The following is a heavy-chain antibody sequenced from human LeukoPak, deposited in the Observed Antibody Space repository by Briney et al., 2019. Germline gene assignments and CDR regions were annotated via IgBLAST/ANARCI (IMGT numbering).Heavy chain of an antibody. Sequence: SETLSLTCSVSAYSISSAYYWGWIRQPPGKGLEWIGSIYHSGSTNYNPSLKSRVTISVDTSKNQFSLKLSSVTAADTAVYYCARRASGSSRRFDYWGQGTLVTVSS. CDR1: AYSISSAYY. J-gene: IGHJ4*02. CDR2: IYHSGST. CDR3: ARRASGSSRRFDY. D-gene: IGHD6-13*01. V-gene: IGHV4-38-2*01.